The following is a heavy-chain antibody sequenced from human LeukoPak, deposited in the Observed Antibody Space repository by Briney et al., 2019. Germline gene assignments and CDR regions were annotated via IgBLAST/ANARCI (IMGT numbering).Heavy chain of an antibody. V-gene: IGHV5-51*01. CDR3: ARPSYSSGWIFDY. J-gene: IGHJ4*02. D-gene: IGHD6-19*01. Sequence: GESLKISCKGSGYSFTTYWIAWVRQMPGKGLEWMGIIYPGDSDTRYSPSFQGQVTISADKSISTAYPQWSSLKASDTAIYYCARPSYSSGWIFDYWGQGTLVTVSS. CDR2: IYPGDSDT. CDR1: GYSFTTYW.